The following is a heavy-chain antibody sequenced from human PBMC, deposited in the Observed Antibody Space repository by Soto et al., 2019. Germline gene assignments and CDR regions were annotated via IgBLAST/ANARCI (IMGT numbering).Heavy chain of an antibody. V-gene: IGHV1-69*13. CDR1: GGTFSSYA. D-gene: IGHD3-22*01. CDR3: ASDYYDSSGYYYAY. J-gene: IGHJ4*02. Sequence: GASVKVSCKASGGTFSSYAIRWVRQAPGQGLEWMGGIIPIFGTANYAQKFQGRVTITADESTSTAYMELSSLRSEDTAVYYCASDYYDSSGYYYAYWGQGTLVTVSS. CDR2: IIPIFGTA.